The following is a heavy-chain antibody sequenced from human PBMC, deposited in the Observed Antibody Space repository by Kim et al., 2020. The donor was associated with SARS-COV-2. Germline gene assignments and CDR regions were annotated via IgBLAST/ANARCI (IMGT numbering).Heavy chain of an antibody. Sequence: SETLSLTCTVSGGSISSSSYYWGWIRQPPGKGLEWIGSIYYSGSTYYNPSLKSRVTISVDTSKNQFSLKLSSVTAADTAVYYCRGSGSYHRRCWFDPWGQGTLVTVSS. CDR3: RGSGSYHRRCWFDP. J-gene: IGHJ5*02. D-gene: IGHD3-10*01. CDR2: IYYSGST. V-gene: IGHV4-39*01. CDR1: GGSISSSSYY.